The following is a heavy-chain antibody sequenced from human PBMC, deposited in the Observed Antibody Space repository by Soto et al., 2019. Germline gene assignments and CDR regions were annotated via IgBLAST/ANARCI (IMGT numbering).Heavy chain of an antibody. CDR1: AFSLSTGGVG. J-gene: IGHJ6*02. CDR3: IQSRCGGDCLQSYASYYYYGMDV. D-gene: IGHD2-21*02. V-gene: IGHV2-5*02. CDR2: IYWDDDK. Sequence: QITLKESGPTLVKPTQTLTLTCTFSAFSLSTGGVGVGWIRQPPGKALEWLALIYWDDDKRYSPSLRSRLTITKDPSKNPVVLKMTHLDPVDTATYYCIQSRCGGDCLQSYASYYYYGMDVWGQGTTVTVSS.